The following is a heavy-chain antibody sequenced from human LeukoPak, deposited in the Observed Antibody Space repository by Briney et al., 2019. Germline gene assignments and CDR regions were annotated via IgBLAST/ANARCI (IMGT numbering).Heavy chain of an antibody. CDR2: IKEDGTET. CDR3: AKEGRSLQTY. CDR1: GFMFSRNW. Sequence: GGSLRLSCAASGFMFSRNWMSWVRLAPGKGREWEANIKEDGTETYYVDSVEGRFTISRDNAKNSLYLQMNSLRVEDTAVYYCAKEGRSLQTYWGQGTLVTVSS. V-gene: IGHV3-7*03. D-gene: IGHD5-24*01. J-gene: IGHJ4*02.